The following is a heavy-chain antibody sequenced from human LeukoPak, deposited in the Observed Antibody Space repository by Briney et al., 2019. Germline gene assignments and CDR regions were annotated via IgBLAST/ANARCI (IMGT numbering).Heavy chain of an antibody. Sequence: GGSLRLSCAASGFTFSSYSMNWVRQAPGKGLEWVSYISSSSSTIYYADSVKGRFTISRDNAKNSLYLQMNSLRDEDTAVYYCARDENYDYGGANWFDPWGQGTLVTVSS. CDR2: ISSSSSTI. J-gene: IGHJ5*02. CDR1: GFTFSSYS. V-gene: IGHV3-48*02. CDR3: ARDENYDYGGANWFDP. D-gene: IGHD4-23*01.